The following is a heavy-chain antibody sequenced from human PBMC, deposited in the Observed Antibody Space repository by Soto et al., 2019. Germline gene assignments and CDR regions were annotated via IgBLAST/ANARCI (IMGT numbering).Heavy chain of an antibody. J-gene: IGHJ3*02. CDR2: IFYSRST. Sequence: WETLSLTCTFSVVSISSSSYYCGWIRQPPGKGLEWIGSIFYSRSTYYNPSLKSRVTISVDTSKNQFSLKLSYVTAADTAVYYCARPSRYSNQDAFDIWGQGPMVNVSS. CDR3: ARPSRYSNQDAFDI. CDR1: VVSISSSSYY. V-gene: IGHV4-39*01. D-gene: IGHD4-4*01.